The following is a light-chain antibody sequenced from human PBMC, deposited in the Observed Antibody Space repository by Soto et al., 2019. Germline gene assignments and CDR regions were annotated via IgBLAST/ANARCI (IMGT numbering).Light chain of an antibody. Sequence: QSALTQPASVSGSPGQSVTISCTGTSRDVGGYNYVSWYQRHPGKAPKVMIYEVSNRPSGVSNRFSGSKSGNTASLTFSGLQAEDEADYYCSSYTSGSTPLVFGTGTKLTVL. CDR1: SRDVGGYNY. CDR3: SSYTSGSTPLV. CDR2: EVS. J-gene: IGLJ1*01. V-gene: IGLV2-14*01.